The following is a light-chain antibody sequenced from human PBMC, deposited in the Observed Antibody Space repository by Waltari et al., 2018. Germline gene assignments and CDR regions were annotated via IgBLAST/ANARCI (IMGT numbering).Light chain of an antibody. CDR3: SSYISSNTLEL. Sequence: QSALTQPASVSGSPGQSITISCTGTSSHVGGYNSFSWYHQHPGKAPKLMIYDVSNRPSGVSNRFSGSKSGNTASLTIYGLQAEDEADYYCSSYISSNTLELFGGGTSLTVL. J-gene: IGLJ2*01. V-gene: IGLV2-14*03. CDR2: DVS. CDR1: SSHVGGYNS.